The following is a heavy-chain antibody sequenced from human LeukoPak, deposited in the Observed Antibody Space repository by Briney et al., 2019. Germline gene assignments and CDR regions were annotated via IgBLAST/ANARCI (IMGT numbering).Heavy chain of an antibody. Sequence: SETLSLTCTVSGGSISSYYWSWIRQPPGKGLEWIGYIYYSGSTNHNPSLKSRVTISVDTSKNQFSLKLSSVTAADTAVYCCARAPSRGSWYPPYWYFDLWGRGTLVTVSS. J-gene: IGHJ2*01. V-gene: IGHV4-59*01. CDR1: GGSISSYY. CDR3: ARAPSRGSWYPPYWYFDL. D-gene: IGHD6-13*01. CDR2: IYYSGST.